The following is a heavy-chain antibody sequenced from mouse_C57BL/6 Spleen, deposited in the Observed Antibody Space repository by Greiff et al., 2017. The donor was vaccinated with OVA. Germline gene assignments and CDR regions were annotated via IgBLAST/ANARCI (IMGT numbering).Heavy chain of an antibody. CDR2: IYPGDGDT. D-gene: IGHD1-1*01. J-gene: IGHJ4*01. Sequence: QVQLKQSGPELVKPGASVKISCKASGYAFSSSWMNWVKQRPGKGLEWIGRIYPGDGDTNYNGKFKGKATLTVDKSSSTAYMQLSRLTSDDSAVYCCARPPYDGSDRGYAMDYWGQGTSVTVSS. CDR3: ARPPYDGSDRGYAMDY. V-gene: IGHV1-82*01. CDR1: GYAFSSSW.